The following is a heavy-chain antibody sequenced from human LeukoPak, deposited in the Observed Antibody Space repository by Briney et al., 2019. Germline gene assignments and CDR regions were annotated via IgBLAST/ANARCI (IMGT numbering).Heavy chain of an antibody. V-gene: IGHV3-30*02. D-gene: IGHD3-3*01. CDR1: GFTFFSYG. CDR3: EKDLDATLYDFWSGETI. J-gene: IGHJ3*02. Sequence: PGGSLRLSCAASGFTFFSYGMHSVRQAPRKGLEWVAFIRYDGSNKYYENSLKGRFTTSRDNSKNTLYLQMNSLKAEDTAVYYCEKDLDATLYDFWSGETIWGQGTMVTVSS. CDR2: IRYDGSNK.